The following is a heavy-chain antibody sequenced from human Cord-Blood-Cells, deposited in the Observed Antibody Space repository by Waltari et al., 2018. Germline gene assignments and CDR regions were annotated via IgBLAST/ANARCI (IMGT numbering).Heavy chain of an antibody. J-gene: IGHJ5*02. CDR1: GGSFRDYY. Sequence: QVQLQQWGAGLLKPPETLTLTCAVYGGSFRDYYWSWYRQPPGKGLEWIGEIKNSGSTNYNPSLKSRVTISVDTSKNQFSLKLRSVTAADTAVDYWARLYYDFWSGHPGYNWFDPWGQGTLVTVSS. CDR3: ARLYYDFWSGHPGYNWFDP. CDR2: IKNSGST. D-gene: IGHD3-3*01. V-gene: IGHV4-34*01.